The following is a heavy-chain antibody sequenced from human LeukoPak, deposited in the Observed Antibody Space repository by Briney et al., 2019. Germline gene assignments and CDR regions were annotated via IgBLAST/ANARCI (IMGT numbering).Heavy chain of an antibody. D-gene: IGHD1-7*01. J-gene: IGHJ4*02. CDR1: GFTVSNNY. V-gene: IGHV3-66*02. CDR2: IYSDGST. Sequence: GGSLRLSCAASGFTVSNNYMTWVRQAPGKGLEWVSVIYSDGSTYYADSVRGRFTISRDNSKNTLFLQMNSLRAEDTAVYYCAKLPTYWGQGTLVTVSS. CDR3: AKLPTY.